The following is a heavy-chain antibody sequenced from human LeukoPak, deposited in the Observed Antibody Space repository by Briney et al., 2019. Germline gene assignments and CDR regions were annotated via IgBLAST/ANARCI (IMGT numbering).Heavy chain of an antibody. CDR1: GFTFSRTS. CDR3: ASLYSYGLFDY. D-gene: IGHD5-18*01. V-gene: IGHV3-30-3*01. CDR2: ISFDGGTK. J-gene: IGHJ4*02. Sequence: PGRSLRLSCAASGFTFSRTSMHWVRQSPGKGLEWVAVISFDGGTKYYADSVKGRLTVSRDNSKNTLYLQMNSLRAEDTAVYYCASLYSYGLFDYWGQGTLVTVSS.